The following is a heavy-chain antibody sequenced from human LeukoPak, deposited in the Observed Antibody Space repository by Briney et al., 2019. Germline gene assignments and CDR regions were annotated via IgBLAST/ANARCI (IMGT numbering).Heavy chain of an antibody. V-gene: IGHV1-69*04. D-gene: IGHD5-18*01. CDR1: GGTFSSYA. Sequence: SVKLSFKASGGTFSSYAISWVRQAPGQGLEWMGRIIPIFGIANYAQKFQGRVTITADKSTSTAYMELSSLRSEDTAVYYCAREGLSVDTAMVVFDYWGQGTLVTVSS. CDR3: AREGLSVDTAMVVFDY. J-gene: IGHJ4*02. CDR2: IIPIFGIA.